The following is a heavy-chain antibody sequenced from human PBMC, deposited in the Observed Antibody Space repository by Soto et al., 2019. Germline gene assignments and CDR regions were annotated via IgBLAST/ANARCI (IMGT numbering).Heavy chain of an antibody. CDR2: IYYSGTT. Sequence: SETLSLTCTVSGGSISSGGYYWSWIRQHPGKGLEWFGYIYYSGTTYYNPYLKSRVTITVDTTKNQFSLKLSSVTAADTAVYYCATTAAAQTGGKNWFDPWGQGTLVTVSS. CDR3: ATTAAAQTGGKNWFDP. CDR1: GGSISSGGYY. V-gene: IGHV4-31*03. J-gene: IGHJ5*02. D-gene: IGHD6-13*01.